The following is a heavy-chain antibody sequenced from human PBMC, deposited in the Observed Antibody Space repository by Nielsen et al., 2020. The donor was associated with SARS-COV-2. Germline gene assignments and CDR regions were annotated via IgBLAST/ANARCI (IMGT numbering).Heavy chain of an antibody. V-gene: IGHV3-30-3*01. CDR1: GFTFSSYA. J-gene: IGHJ3*02. Sequence: GSLKISCAASGFTFSSYAMHWVRQAPGKGLEWVAVISYDGSNKYYADSVKGRFTISRDNSKNTLYLQMNSLRAEDTAVYYCARDYYDSSGSNAFDIWGQGTMVTVSS. CDR2: ISYDGSNK. D-gene: IGHD3-22*01. CDR3: ARDYYDSSGSNAFDI.